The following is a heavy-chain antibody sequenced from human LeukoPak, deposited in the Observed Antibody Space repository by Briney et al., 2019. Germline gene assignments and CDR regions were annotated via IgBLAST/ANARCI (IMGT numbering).Heavy chain of an antibody. Sequence: GGSLRLSCAASGFTLSSYAMSWVRQAPGKGLEWVSAISGSGGSTYYADSVKGRFTISRDNSKNTLYLQMNSLRAEDTAVYYCAKDPYSGSSPGWGGQETLVTVSS. V-gene: IGHV3-23*01. CDR3: AKDPYSGSSPGW. CDR1: GFTLSSYA. CDR2: ISGSGGST. J-gene: IGHJ4*02. D-gene: IGHD1-26*01.